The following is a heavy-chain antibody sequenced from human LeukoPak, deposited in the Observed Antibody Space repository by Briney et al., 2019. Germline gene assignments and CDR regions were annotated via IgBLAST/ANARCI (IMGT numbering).Heavy chain of an antibody. CDR1: GFTFSSYA. CDR2: ISGSGGST. V-gene: IGHV3-23*01. CDR3: AKDPLPYYGSGSYLYYFDY. J-gene: IGHJ4*02. D-gene: IGHD3-10*01. Sequence: PGGSLRLSCAASGFTFSSYAMSWVRQAPGKGLEWVSAISGSGGSTYYADSVKGRFTISRDNSKNTLYLQMNSLRAEDTAVYYCAKDPLPYYGSGSYLYYFDYWGQGTLVTVSS.